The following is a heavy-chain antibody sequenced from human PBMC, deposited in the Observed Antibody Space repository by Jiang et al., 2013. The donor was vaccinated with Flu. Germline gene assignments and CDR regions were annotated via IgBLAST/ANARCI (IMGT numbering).Heavy chain of an antibody. J-gene: IGHJ4*02. CDR3: ARGLVIVAAAGRAAYYFDY. D-gene: IGHD6-13*01. V-gene: IGHV4-34*01. Sequence: LLKPSETLSLTCAVYGGSFSGYYWSWIRQPPGKGLEWIGEINHSGSTNYNPSLKSRVTISVDTSKNQFSLKLSSVTAADTAVYYCARGLVIVAAAGRAAYYFDYWGQGTLVTVSS. CDR1: GGSFSGYY. CDR2: INHSGST.